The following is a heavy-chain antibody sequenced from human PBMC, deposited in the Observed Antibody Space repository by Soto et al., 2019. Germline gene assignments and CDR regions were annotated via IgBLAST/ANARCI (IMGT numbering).Heavy chain of an antibody. CDR1: GGSISSGGYY. CDR2: IYYSGST. Sequence: QVQLQESGPGLVKPSQTLSLTCTVSGGSISSGGYYWSWIRQHPGKGLEGIGYIYYSGSTYYNPSRKSRVTISVDTSKNQFSLKLSSVTAADTAVYYCARDALGGSWLFDPWGQGTLVTVSS. CDR3: ARDALGGSWLFDP. J-gene: IGHJ5*02. D-gene: IGHD2-15*01. V-gene: IGHV4-31*03.